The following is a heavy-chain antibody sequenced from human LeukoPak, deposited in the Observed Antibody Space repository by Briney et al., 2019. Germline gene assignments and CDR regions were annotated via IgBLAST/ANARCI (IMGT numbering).Heavy chain of an antibody. CDR3: AKDGTVAGNFDY. CDR2: ISGSGGST. CDR1: GFTFSIYA. V-gene: IGHV3-23*01. J-gene: IGHJ4*02. D-gene: IGHD6-19*01. Sequence: PGGSLRLSCAASGFTFSIYAMSWVRQAPGKGLEWVSAISGSGGSTYYADSVKGRFTISRDNTKNTLYLQMNSLRAEDTAVYYCAKDGTVAGNFDYWGQGTLVTVSS.